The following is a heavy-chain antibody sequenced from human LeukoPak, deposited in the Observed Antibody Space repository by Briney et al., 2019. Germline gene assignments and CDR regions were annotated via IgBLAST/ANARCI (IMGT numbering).Heavy chain of an antibody. D-gene: IGHD3-10*01. J-gene: IGHJ6*02. Sequence: GGSLRLSCAASGFTFSSYAMSWVRQAPGKGLEWVSAISGSGGSTYYADSVKGRFTISRDNSKNTLYLQMNSLRAEDTAVYYCAKVTAAPSGMAGLVQYYYYGMDVWGQGTTVTVSS. V-gene: IGHV3-23*01. CDR3: AKVTAAPSGMAGLVQYYYYGMDV. CDR1: GFTFSSYA. CDR2: ISGSGGST.